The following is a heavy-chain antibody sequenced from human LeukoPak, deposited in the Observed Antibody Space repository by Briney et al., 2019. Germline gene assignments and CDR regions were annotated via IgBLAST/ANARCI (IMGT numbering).Heavy chain of an antibody. CDR3: ARDYRYCSSTSCYAFDY. J-gene: IGHJ4*02. CDR1: GYSISSGYY. D-gene: IGHD2-2*01. V-gene: IGHV4-38-2*02. CDR2: MYHSGST. Sequence: SETLSLTCAVSGYSISSGYYWGWIRQPPGKGLEWIGNMYHSGSTCYNPSLKSRVTISVDTSKNQFSLKLSSVTAADTAVYYCARDYRYCSSTSCYAFDYWGQGTLVTVSS.